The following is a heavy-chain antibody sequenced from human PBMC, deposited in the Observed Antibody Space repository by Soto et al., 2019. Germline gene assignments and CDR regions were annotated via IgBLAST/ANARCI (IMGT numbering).Heavy chain of an antibody. Sequence: GGSLRLSCAASGFTFSSYSMNWVRQAPGKGLEWVSYISSSSSTIYYADSVKGRFTISRDNAKNSLYLQMNSLRAEDTAVYYCARDSIHPKKLLWSYWGQGTLVTVSS. J-gene: IGHJ4*02. CDR3: ARDSIHPKKLLWSY. D-gene: IGHD3-10*01. V-gene: IGHV3-48*01. CDR1: GFTFSSYS. CDR2: ISSSSSTI.